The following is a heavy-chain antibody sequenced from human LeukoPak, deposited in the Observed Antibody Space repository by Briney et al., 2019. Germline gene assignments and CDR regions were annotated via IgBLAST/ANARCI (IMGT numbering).Heavy chain of an antibody. CDR2: ISAYNGNT. CDR3: ARVVTAIGGTGFFDY. Sequence: ASVKVSCKASGYTFTSYGISWVRQAPGQGLEWMGWISAYNGNTNYAQKLQGRVTMTTDTSTSTAYMELRSLRSDDTAVYYCARVVTAIGGTGFFDYWGQGTLVTVSS. V-gene: IGHV1-18*01. D-gene: IGHD7-27*01. J-gene: IGHJ4*02. CDR1: GYTFTSYG.